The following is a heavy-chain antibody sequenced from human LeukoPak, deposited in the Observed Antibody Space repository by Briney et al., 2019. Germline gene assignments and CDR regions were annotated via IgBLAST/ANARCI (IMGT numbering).Heavy chain of an antibody. CDR1: GGTFSSYA. CDR3: ARVGATYYYDSSGYYFDY. V-gene: IGHV1-69*05. Sequence: SVKVSCKASGGTFSSYAISWVRQAPGQGLEWMGGIIPIFGTANYAQKFQGRVTITTDESTSTAYMELSSLRSEDTAVYYCARVGATYYYDSSGYYFDYWGQGTLVTVSS. CDR2: IIPIFGTA. J-gene: IGHJ4*02. D-gene: IGHD3-22*01.